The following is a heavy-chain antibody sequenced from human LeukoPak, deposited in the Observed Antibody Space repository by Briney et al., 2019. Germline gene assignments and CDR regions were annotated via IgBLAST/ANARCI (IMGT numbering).Heavy chain of an antibody. V-gene: IGHV4-34*01. CDR2: INHSGST. CDR3: ARVTPHYYGSGSYTHYFDY. CDR1: GGSFSGYY. D-gene: IGHD3-10*01. J-gene: IGHJ4*02. Sequence: SETLSLTCAVYGGSFSGYYWSWIRQPPGKGLEWIGEINHSGSTNYNPSLKSRVTISVDTSKNQFSLKLSSVTAADTAVYYCARVTPHYYGSGSYTHYFDYWGQGTLVTVSS.